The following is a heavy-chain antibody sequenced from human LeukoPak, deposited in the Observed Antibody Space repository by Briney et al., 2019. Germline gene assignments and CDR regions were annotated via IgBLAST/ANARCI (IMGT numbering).Heavy chain of an antibody. CDR1: GGSISSGDYY. J-gene: IGHJ4*02. Sequence: SETLSLTCTVSGGSISSGDYYWSWTRQPPGKGLEWIGYIYYSGSTYYNPSLKSRVTISVDTSKYQFSLKLSSVTAADTAVYYCARGYVVYDSSGYYLNWGQGTLVTVSS. CDR2: IYYSGST. D-gene: IGHD3-22*01. CDR3: ARGYVVYDSSGYYLN. V-gene: IGHV4-30-4*01.